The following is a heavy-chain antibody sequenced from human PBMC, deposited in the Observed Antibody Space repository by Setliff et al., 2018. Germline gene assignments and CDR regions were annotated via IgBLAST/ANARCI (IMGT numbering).Heavy chain of an antibody. Sequence: SETLSLTCTVSGGSISSGTYYWSWIRQHPGKGLEWIGYIHYSGSTYYNPSLKSRLTISVDTSKNQFSLKLSSVTAADTAVYFCARAGSTYYLGGYYYYYYYMDVWGRGTTVTVSS. CDR2: IHYSGST. J-gene: IGHJ6*03. CDR3: ARAGSTYYLGGYYYYYYYMDV. CDR1: GGSISSGTYY. V-gene: IGHV4-31*03. D-gene: IGHD3-22*01.